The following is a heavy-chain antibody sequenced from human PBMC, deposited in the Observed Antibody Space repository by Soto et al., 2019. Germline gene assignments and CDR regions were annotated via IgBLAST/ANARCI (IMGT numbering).Heavy chain of an antibody. CDR3: ARYIRGPTVYYFDF. J-gene: IGHJ4*02. D-gene: IGHD1-1*01. V-gene: IGHV3-23*01. CDR1: GFTFSSYA. CDR2: VSYNGGDT. Sequence: GGSLRLSCATSGFTFSSYAMTWVRQAPGKGLEWVSIVSYNGGDTYYADSVKGRFTISRDNSKDTVDLQMNGLRAEDTAVYYCARYIRGPTVYYFDFWGPGVLVTVSS.